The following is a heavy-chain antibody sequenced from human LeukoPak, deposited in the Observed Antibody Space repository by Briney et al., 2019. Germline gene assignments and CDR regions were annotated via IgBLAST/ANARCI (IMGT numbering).Heavy chain of an antibody. CDR1: GGTFSSYA. D-gene: IGHD6-13*01. CDR3: ARDLKAAAGTRGNFWFDP. Sequence: GSSVKVSCKASGGTFSSYAISWVRQAPGQGLEWMGGIIPIFGTANYAQKFQGRVTITTDESTSTAYMELSSLRSEDTAVYYCARDLKAAAGTRGNFWFDPWGQGTLVTVSS. J-gene: IGHJ5*02. V-gene: IGHV1-69*05. CDR2: IIPIFGTA.